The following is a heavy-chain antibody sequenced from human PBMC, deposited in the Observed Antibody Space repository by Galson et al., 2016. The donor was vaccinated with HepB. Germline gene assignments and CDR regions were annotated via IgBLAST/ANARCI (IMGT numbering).Heavy chain of an antibody. D-gene: IGHD5-18*01. Sequence: GQGLEWMGGIVPVFSKISYAQKFQGRLTITADESTSTAYMELSALRSEDTAVYYCAREDTAMSTWGQGTLVTVSS. J-gene: IGHJ5*02. V-gene: IGHV1-69*01. CDR3: AREDTAMST. CDR2: IVPVFSKI.